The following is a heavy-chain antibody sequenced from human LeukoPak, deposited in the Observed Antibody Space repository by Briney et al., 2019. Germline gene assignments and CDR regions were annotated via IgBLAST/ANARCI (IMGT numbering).Heavy chain of an antibody. Sequence: GRSLRLSCAASGFTFSSYGMHWVRQAPGKGLGWVAVISYDGSNKYYADSVKGRFTISRDNSKNTLYLQMNSLRAEDTAVYYCAKDFSMVRGVSPLYYYYGMDVWGKGTTVTVSS. CDR2: ISYDGSNK. CDR1: GFTFSSYG. V-gene: IGHV3-30*18. CDR3: AKDFSMVRGVSPLYYYYGMDV. J-gene: IGHJ6*04. D-gene: IGHD3-10*01.